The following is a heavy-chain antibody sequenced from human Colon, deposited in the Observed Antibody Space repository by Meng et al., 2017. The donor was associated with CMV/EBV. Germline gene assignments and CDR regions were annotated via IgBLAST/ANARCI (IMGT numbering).Heavy chain of an antibody. CDR1: GFIFSNCG. Sequence: SGFIFSNCGMKWGSQAPGKGLEWVAMIYCNGRSEHYADSVKGRFTISRDNSKSTVYLQMDSLRVEDTAVYYCVKDAFGGLGSYFEYWGEGTLVTVSS. CDR2: IYCNGRSE. J-gene: IGHJ4*02. D-gene: IGHD3-16*01. CDR3: VKDAFGGLGSYFEY. V-gene: IGHV3-33*06.